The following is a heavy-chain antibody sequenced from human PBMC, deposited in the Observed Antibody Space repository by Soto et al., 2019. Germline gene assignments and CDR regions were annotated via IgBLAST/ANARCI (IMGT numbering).Heavy chain of an antibody. J-gene: IGHJ4*02. CDR3: AREGPDSRSPAVDY. Sequence: QVQLQESGPGLVKPSETLSLTCTVSGGSISSYYWSWIRQPPGKGLEWIGYIYYSGSTNYNPSLTSRVTRSVDTSKNQCSLKLSSVTAADTAVYYCAREGPDSRSPAVDYWGQGTLVTVSS. D-gene: IGHD6-13*01. V-gene: IGHV4-59*01. CDR2: IYYSGST. CDR1: GGSISSYY.